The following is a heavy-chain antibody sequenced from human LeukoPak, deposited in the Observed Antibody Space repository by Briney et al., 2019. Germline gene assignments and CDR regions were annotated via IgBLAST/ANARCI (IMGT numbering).Heavy chain of an antibody. V-gene: IGHV3-21*04. D-gene: IGHD6-13*01. CDR1: GFTFNSYS. CDR3: GVYSSSWHDY. Sequence: GGSLRLSCAASGFTFNSYSMNWVRQAPGKGLEWVSSISSSSSYIKYADSVMGRFTISRDNAKNSLYLQMNSLRAEDTAVYYCGVYSSSWHDYWGQGTLVTVSS. J-gene: IGHJ4*02. CDR2: ISSSSSYI.